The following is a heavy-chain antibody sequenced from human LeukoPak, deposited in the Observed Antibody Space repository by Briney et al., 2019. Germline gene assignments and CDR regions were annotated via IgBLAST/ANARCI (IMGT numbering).Heavy chain of an antibody. CDR2: IYSGGRT. V-gene: IGHV3-53*01. Sequence: GGSLRLSCTASGITVSSNDMCWVRQTPGKGLEWISLIYSGGRTDYADSVKGRFTISRDNSKNMVYLQMNSLRGDDTAVYYCAGVLRGAFDIWGQGKMVAVSS. CDR1: GITVSSND. CDR3: AGVLRGAFDI. J-gene: IGHJ3*02.